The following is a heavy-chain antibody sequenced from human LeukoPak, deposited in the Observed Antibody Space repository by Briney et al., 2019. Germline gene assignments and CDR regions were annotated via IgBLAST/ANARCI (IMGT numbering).Heavy chain of an antibody. CDR2: VSRFGGTT. J-gene: IGHJ5*02. CDR3: GSRWSNNRFDP. D-gene: IGHD6-13*01. Sequence: GGSLRLSCAASGFTFDSYAMSWVRQAPGKGLEWVSAVSRFGGTTYYADSAKGRFTISRDNSSNTVYLQMNSLRVGDTALKHVGSRWSNNRFDPWGQGTLVTVS. CDR1: GFTFDSYA. V-gene: IGHV3-23*01.